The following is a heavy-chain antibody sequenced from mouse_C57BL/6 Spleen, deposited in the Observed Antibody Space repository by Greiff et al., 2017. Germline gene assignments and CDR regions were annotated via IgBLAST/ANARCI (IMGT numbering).Heavy chain of an antibody. Sequence: LVESGPELVKPGASVKISCKASGYSFTDYNMNWVKQSNGKSLEWIGVLNPNYGTTSYNQKFKGKATLTVDQSSSTAYMQLNSLTSEDSAVYDCATTVVAKNYAMDDWGQGTSVTVSS. J-gene: IGHJ4*01. D-gene: IGHD1-1*01. CDR1: GYSFTDYN. CDR3: ATTVVAKNYAMDD. V-gene: IGHV1-39*01. CDR2: LNPNYGTT.